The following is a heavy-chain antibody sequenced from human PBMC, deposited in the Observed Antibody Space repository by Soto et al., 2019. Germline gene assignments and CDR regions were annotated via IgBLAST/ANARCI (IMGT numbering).Heavy chain of an antibody. J-gene: IGHJ4*02. V-gene: IGHV3-72*01. Sequence: EVQLVESGGGLVQPGGSLRLSCAASGFTLSDHHINWVRQAPGKGLEWLGRTRKRSDSFTTEYAASVKGRFTISRDGSWTLVFLKMNSLKTDDTAVYYGGGESFYPFEDGGQEPLVTVSS. D-gene: IGHD3-16*01. CDR3: GGESFYPFED. CDR1: GFTLSDHH. CDR2: TRKRSDSFTT.